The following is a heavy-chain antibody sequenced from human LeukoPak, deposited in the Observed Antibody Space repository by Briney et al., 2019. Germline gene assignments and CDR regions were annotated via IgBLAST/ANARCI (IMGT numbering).Heavy chain of an antibody. J-gene: IGHJ4*02. CDR2: INTNTGNP. Sequence: ASVKVSCKASGYTFTSYAMNWVRQAPGQGLEWMGWINTNTGNPTYAQGFTGRFVFSLDTSVSTAYLQISSLKAEDTAVYYCARGNSVWVNMLSYDSSGHYLDQARTVFDYWGQGTLVTVSS. CDR3: ARGNSVWVNMLSYDSSGHYLDQARTVFDY. CDR1: GYTFTSYA. D-gene: IGHD3-22*01. V-gene: IGHV7-4-1*02.